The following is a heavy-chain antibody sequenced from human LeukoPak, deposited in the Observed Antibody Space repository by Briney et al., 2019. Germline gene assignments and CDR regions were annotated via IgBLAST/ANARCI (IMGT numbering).Heavy chain of an antibody. CDR3: VKGHSVVGALRDFFDP. D-gene: IGHD3-22*01. CDR2: ISWNNETR. Sequence: PSRSLRLSCAASGFIFDEYAMHWVRQAPGKGLEWVSGISWNNETRGYADSVKGRFTTSRDNAKNFLHLEMNNLRPEDTALYYCVKGHSVVGALRDFFDPWGQGTLVTVSS. V-gene: IGHV3-9*01. J-gene: IGHJ5*02. CDR1: GFIFDEYA.